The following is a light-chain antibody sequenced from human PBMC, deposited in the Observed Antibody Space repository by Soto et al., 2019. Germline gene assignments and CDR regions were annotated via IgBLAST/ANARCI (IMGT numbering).Light chain of an antibody. V-gene: IGKV4-1*01. CDR3: RQYYSIPRT. Sequence: VLTPSPDSLAVSLGARATINCKSSQSVLYSSNNNNYLAWYQQKPGQPPKLLIYWASTRESGVPDRFSGSGSGTDFTLTISNLQAEDVAVYYCRQYYSIPRTFGQGTKVDIK. CDR1: QSVLYSSNNNNY. J-gene: IGKJ1*01. CDR2: WAS.